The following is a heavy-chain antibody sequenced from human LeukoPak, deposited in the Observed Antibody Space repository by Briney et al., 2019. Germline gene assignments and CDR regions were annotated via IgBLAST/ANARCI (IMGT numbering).Heavy chain of an antibody. V-gene: IGHV1-2*02. J-gene: IGHJ6*03. D-gene: IGHD4-23*01. CDR2: INPNSGGT. Sequence: ASVKVSCKASGYTFTGYYMHWVRQAPGQGLEWMGWINPNSGGTNYAQKFQDRVTMTRDTSISTAYMELSGLRSDDTAVYYCASGYGGNSRDYYYYYYMDVWGKGTTVTVSS. CDR1: GYTFTGYY. CDR3: ASGYGGNSRDYYYYYYMDV.